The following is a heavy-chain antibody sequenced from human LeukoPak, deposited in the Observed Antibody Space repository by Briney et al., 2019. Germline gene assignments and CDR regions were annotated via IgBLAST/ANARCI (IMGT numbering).Heavy chain of an antibody. Sequence: GGSLRLSCAASGFIFSSYWMHWVRHAPGKGLAWVSRINTDGSSTSYADSVKGRFTISRDNAKNSVYLQMNRLRAEDTAVYYCARVRREMKRSLGRTTEYSYYYYMDVWGKGTTVTVSS. CDR3: ARVRREMKRSLGRTTEYSYYYYMDV. J-gene: IGHJ6*03. CDR2: INTDGSST. D-gene: IGHD1/OR15-1a*01. V-gene: IGHV3-74*01. CDR1: GFIFSSYW.